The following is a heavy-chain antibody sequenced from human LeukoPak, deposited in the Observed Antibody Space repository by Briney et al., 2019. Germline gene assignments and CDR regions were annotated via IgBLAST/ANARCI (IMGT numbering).Heavy chain of an antibody. CDR2: ISGSGGGT. D-gene: IGHD1-26*01. V-gene: IGHV3-23*01. Sequence: GGSLRLSCAASGFTFSSYAMSWVRQAPGKGLEWVSAISGSGGGTYYADSVKGRFTISRDNSKSTLYLQMNSLRAEDTAVYYCAKGGVVGAGVGDYYYMDVWGKGTTVTVSS. J-gene: IGHJ6*03. CDR1: GFTFSSYA. CDR3: AKGGVVGAGVGDYYYMDV.